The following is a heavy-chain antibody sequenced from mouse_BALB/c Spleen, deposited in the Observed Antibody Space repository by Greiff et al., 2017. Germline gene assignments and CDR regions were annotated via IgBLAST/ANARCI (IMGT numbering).Heavy chain of an antibody. CDR2: IYPGSGST. CDR3: TRTYGSSYFDV. Sequence: LQQPGSELVRPGASVKLSCKASGYTFTSYWMHWVKQRPGQGLEWIGNIYPGSGSTNYDEKFKSKATLTVDTSSSTAYMQLSSLTSEDSAVYYCTRTYGSSYFDVWGAGTTVTVSS. D-gene: IGHD1-1*01. J-gene: IGHJ1*01. V-gene: IGHV1S22*01. CDR1: GYTFTSYW.